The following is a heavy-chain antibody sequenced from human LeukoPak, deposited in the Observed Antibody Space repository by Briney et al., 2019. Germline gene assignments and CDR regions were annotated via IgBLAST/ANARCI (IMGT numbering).Heavy chain of an antibody. D-gene: IGHD2-21*01. CDR2: ISAYNGNT. CDR3: ARGLGGMHGYYFDY. J-gene: IGHJ4*02. CDR1: GYTFTNYI. Sequence: ASVKVSCKASGYTFTNYIITWVRQAPGQGLEWMGWISAYNGNTNYAQKPQGRVTMTTDTSTSTAYMELRSLRSDDTAVYYCARGLGGMHGYYFDYWGQGTLVTVSS. V-gene: IGHV1-18*01.